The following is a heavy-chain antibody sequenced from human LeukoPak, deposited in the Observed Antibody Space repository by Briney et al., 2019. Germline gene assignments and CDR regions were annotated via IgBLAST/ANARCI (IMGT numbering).Heavy chain of an antibody. V-gene: IGHV4-59*12. Sequence: SETLSLTCTVSGGSISSYYWSWIRQPPGKGLEWIGYIYYMGNTNYNPSLKSRVTISVDKSKNQLSLKLISVTAADTAVYYCARDLRFCSDTRCFDWFDPWGQGTLVTVSS. J-gene: IGHJ5*02. D-gene: IGHD2-2*01. CDR3: ARDLRFCSDTRCFDWFDP. CDR1: GGSISSYY. CDR2: IYYMGNT.